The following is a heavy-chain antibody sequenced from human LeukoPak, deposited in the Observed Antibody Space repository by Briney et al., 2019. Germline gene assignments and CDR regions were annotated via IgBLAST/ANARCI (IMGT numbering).Heavy chain of an antibody. D-gene: IGHD3-10*01. CDR1: GFTFSSYA. V-gene: IGHV3-23*01. CDR3: AKSPTRITMVRGVDY. Sequence: GESLRLSCAASGFTFSSYAMSWVRQAPGKGLEWVSATSGSGGSTYYADSVKGRFTISRDNSKNTLYLQMNSLRAEDTAVYYCAKSPTRITMVRGVDYWGQGTLVTVSS. J-gene: IGHJ4*02. CDR2: TSGSGGST.